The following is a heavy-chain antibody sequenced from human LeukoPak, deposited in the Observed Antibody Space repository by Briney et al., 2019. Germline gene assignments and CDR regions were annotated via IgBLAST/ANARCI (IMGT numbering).Heavy chain of an antibody. CDR2: ISSGRSTV. D-gene: IGHD6-6*01. Sequence: PGGSLRLSCAASGFTFSTYSMNWVRQAPGKGLEWVSYISSGRSTVYYADSVKGRFTISRDNAKNSLYLQMNSLRAEDTAVYYCARDSLARPLGYWGQGTLVTVSS. V-gene: IGHV3-48*04. CDR3: ARDSLARPLGY. J-gene: IGHJ4*02. CDR1: GFTFSTYS.